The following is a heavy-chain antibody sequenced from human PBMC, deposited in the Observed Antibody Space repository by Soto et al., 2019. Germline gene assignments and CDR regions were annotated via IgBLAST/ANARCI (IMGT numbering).Heavy chain of an antibody. D-gene: IGHD1-1*01. J-gene: IGHJ4*02. CDR2: SSDSGTFT. CDR3: ARSGDNYNLLDY. Sequence: GGSLRLSCAASGFTFSDYYMSWIRQAPGKGLEWLSYSSDSGTFTRYADSVKGRFSISRDNAKNSLYLQINSLRGEDTAIYYCARSGDNYNLLDYWGQGTPVTVSS. CDR1: GFTFSDYY. V-gene: IGHV3-11*06.